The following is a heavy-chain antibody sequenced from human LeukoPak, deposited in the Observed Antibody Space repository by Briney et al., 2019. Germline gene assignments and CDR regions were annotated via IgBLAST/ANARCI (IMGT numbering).Heavy chain of an antibody. V-gene: IGHV6-1*01. D-gene: IGHD5-12*01. CDR1: GDRVSSNSAA. Sequence: SQTLSLTCAISGDRVSSNSAAWNWIRQSPSRGLEWLGRTYYRSKWYNDYAVSVKSRITINPDTSKNQFSLHLNSVTPEDTAVYYCARDSFKRGYSGSNPTYYYYGMDVWGQGTTVTVS. CDR2: TYYRSKWYN. J-gene: IGHJ6*02. CDR3: ARDSFKRGYSGSNPTYYYYGMDV.